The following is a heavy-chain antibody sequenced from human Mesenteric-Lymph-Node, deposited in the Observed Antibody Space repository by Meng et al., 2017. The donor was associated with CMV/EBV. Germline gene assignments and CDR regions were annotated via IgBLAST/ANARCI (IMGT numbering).Heavy chain of an antibody. J-gene: IGHJ4*02. Sequence: ASVKVSCKASGYTFTGYYMHWVRQAPGQGLEWMGWINPNSGGTNYAQKFQGRVTMTRDTSISTAYMELSRLRSDDTAVYYCAREDIVVVPAAIPGYFDYWGQGTLVTVSS. CDR2: INPNSGGT. CDR1: GYTFTGYY. V-gene: IGHV1-2*02. D-gene: IGHD2-2*02. CDR3: AREDIVVVPAAIPGYFDY.